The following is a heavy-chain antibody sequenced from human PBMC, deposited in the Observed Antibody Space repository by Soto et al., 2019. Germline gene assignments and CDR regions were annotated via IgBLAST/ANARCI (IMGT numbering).Heavy chain of an antibody. D-gene: IGHD2-2*01. V-gene: IGHV5-10-1*01. CDR2: IDPSDSQT. CDR1: GYSFAGYW. J-gene: IGHJ6*02. Sequence: GESLKISCKGSGYSFAGYWITWVRQMPGKGLEWMGRIDPSDSQTYYSPSFRGHVTISAAKSITTVFLQWSSLRASDTAMYYCARRRGVSVPAASVGMDVWGQGTTVTVSS. CDR3: ARRRGVSVPAASVGMDV.